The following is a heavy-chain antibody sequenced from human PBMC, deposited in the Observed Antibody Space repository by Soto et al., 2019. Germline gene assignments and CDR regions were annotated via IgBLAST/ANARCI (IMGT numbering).Heavy chain of an antibody. CDR3: VRDFDWYFDV. V-gene: IGHV3-74*01. J-gene: IGHJ2*01. CDR2: INGDGTSK. Sequence: EVQLAESGGGSIQPGGSLRLSCVISGFTFSNFWMHWVRQILGKGLVWVARINGDGTSKKYADSVKGRFTISRDNVKNTLFLQMNSLRVDDTAIYYCVRDFDWYFDVWGRGTLVTVSS. CDR1: GFTFSNFW.